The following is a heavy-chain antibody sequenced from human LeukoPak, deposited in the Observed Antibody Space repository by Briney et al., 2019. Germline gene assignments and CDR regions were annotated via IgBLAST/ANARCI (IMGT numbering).Heavy chain of an antibody. CDR2: INHDGSEK. CDR1: GFTFSNSW. D-gene: IGHD3-10*01. CDR3: ARRTALPGVDY. J-gene: IGHJ4*02. Sequence: GGSLRLSCAASGFTFSNSWMNWFRQAPGRLEWVANINHDGSEKNYVDSVEGRFTITRDNTKKSLYLQMNGLGAEDTAVYYCARRTALPGVDYWGQGTLVIVSS. V-gene: IGHV3-7*01.